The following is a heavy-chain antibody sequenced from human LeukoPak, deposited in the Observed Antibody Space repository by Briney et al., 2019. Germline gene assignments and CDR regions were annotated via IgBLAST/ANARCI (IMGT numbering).Heavy chain of an antibody. J-gene: IGHJ4*02. CDR1: GFTFSSYG. CDR3: ARVAAAGY. V-gene: IGHV3-7*01. Sequence: QSGGSLRLSCAASGFTFSSYGMHWVRQAPGKGLEWVANIKEDGSDKYYVDSVKGRFTISRDNAKNSLYLQMNSLRAEDTAVYYCARVAAAGYWGQGTLVTVSS. D-gene: IGHD6-13*01. CDR2: IKEDGSDK.